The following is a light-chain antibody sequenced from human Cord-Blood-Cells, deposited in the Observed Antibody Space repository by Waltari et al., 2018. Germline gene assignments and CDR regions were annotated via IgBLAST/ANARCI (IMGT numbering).Light chain of an antibody. Sequence: IHFTQSPSSLSASVGDRLTITCRASQGISSYLAWYQQKPGKAPKILINAASTLQSGVPSRFSGSGSGTDFTLTISSLQPEDFATYYCQQLWTFGQGTKVEIK. CDR1: QGISSY. CDR3: QQLWT. J-gene: IGKJ1*01. V-gene: IGKV1-9*01. CDR2: AAS.